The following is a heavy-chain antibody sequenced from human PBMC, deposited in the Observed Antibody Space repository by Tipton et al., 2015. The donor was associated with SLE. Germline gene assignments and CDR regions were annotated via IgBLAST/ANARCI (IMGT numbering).Heavy chain of an antibody. V-gene: IGHV4-31*03. CDR1: GGSVSSVGYY. CDR2: IYYIGSGST. Sequence: RSLRLSCTVSGGSVSSVGYYWSWIRLQPGKGLEWIGYIYYIGSGSTSYNPSPKSRLTISVDTSKNQFSLKLSSVTAADTAVYYCARDRSRGYGSFDDWGQGTLVTVSS. D-gene: IGHD5-12*01. CDR3: ARDRSRGYGSFDD. J-gene: IGHJ4*02.